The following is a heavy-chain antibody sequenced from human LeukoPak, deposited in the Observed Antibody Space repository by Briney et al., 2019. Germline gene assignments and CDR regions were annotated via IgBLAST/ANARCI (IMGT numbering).Heavy chain of an antibody. CDR3: ARVAEAAAFDS. D-gene: IGHD6-13*01. CDR2: ISRNSRYI. Sequence: GGSLRLSCAASGFTFNTYSMSWVRQAPGKGLEWVSSISRNSRYIYYADSMRGRFTISRDNAKNSLYLQMNSLKVEDTAVYYCARVAEAAAFDSWGQGTLVTVSS. V-gene: IGHV3-21*06. CDR1: GFTFNTYS. J-gene: IGHJ4*02.